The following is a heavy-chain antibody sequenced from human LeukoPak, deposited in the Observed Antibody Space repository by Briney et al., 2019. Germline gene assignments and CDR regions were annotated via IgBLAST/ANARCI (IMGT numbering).Heavy chain of an antibody. Sequence: ASVKVSCKASGYTFTSYDINWVRQATGQGLEWMGCMNPNSGNTGYAQKFQGRVTMTRNTSISTAYMELSSLRSEDTAVYYCARVGHTYDSSGYYNFDYWGQGTLVTVSS. CDR1: GYTFTSYD. V-gene: IGHV1-8*01. J-gene: IGHJ4*02. CDR3: ARVGHTYDSSGYYNFDY. CDR2: MNPNSGNT. D-gene: IGHD3-22*01.